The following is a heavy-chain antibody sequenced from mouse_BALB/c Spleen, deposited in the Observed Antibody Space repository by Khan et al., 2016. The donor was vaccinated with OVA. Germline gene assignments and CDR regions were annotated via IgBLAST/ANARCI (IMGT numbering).Heavy chain of an antibody. D-gene: IGHD1-1*01. CDR3: ARIYGGDFDY. V-gene: IGHV3-2*02. J-gene: IGHJ2*01. CDR2: ISYSGNT. CDR1: GYSITSDYA. Sequence: EVQLQESGPGLVKTSQSLSLTCTVTGYSITSDYAWNWIRQFPGNKLEWMGYISYSGNTKYNPSLKSRISITRDTSENQFFLQLNSVTIEDTATYYCARIYGGDFDYWGQGTTLTVSS.